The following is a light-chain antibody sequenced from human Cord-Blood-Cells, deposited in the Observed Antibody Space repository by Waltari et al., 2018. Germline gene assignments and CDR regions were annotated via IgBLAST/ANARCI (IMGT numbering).Light chain of an antibody. CDR2: EGS. CDR1: SSDVGSYNL. Sequence: VSGSPGQSLTISCTGTSSDVGSYNLVSWYQQHPGKAPKLMIYEGSKRPSGVSNRFSGSKSGNTASLTISGLQAEDEADYYCCSYAGSSTLVFGGGTKLTVL. V-gene: IGLV2-23*01. J-gene: IGLJ2*01. CDR3: CSYAGSSTLV.